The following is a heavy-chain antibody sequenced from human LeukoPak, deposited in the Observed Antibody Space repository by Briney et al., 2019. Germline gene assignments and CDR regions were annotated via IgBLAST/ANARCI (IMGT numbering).Heavy chain of an antibody. Sequence: SQTLSLTCPISGDSLSSNSAAWNWIRQSPSRGLEGLGRTYYRSKWYNDYAVDGKSRITLNPVTSKNQFALQLNSVPPEDTAVYYCARDEAVAGTMAFDIWGQGAMVTVSS. V-gene: IGHV6-1*01. CDR1: GDSLSSNSAA. CDR3: ARDEAVAGTMAFDI. CDR2: TYYRSKWYN. D-gene: IGHD6-19*01. J-gene: IGHJ3*02.